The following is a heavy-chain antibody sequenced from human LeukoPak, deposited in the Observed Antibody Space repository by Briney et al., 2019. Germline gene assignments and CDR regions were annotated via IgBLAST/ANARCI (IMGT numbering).Heavy chain of an antibody. D-gene: IGHD5-24*01. CDR1: GFTFSSYS. Sequence: GGSLRLSCAASGFTFSSYSMNWVRQAPGKGLEWVSSISSSSSYIYYADSVKGRFTISRDNAKNSLYLQMNSLRAEDTAVYYCATPANGYNYNAFDIWGQGTMVTVSS. V-gene: IGHV3-21*01. J-gene: IGHJ3*02. CDR2: ISSSSSYI. CDR3: ATPANGYNYNAFDI.